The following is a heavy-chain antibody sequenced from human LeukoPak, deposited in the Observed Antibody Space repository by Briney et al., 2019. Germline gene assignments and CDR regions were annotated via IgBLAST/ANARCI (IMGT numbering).Heavy chain of an antibody. D-gene: IGHD6-19*01. Sequence: SETLSLTCAVYGGSFSGYYWSWIRQPPGKGLEWIGEINHSGSTNYNPSLKSRVTISVDTSKNQFSLKLSSVTAADTAVFYCARGISGWYGGWGGYYYYYMDVWGKGTTVTVSS. V-gene: IGHV4-34*01. J-gene: IGHJ6*03. CDR3: ARGISGWYGGWGGYYYYYMDV. CDR1: GGSFSGYY. CDR2: INHSGST.